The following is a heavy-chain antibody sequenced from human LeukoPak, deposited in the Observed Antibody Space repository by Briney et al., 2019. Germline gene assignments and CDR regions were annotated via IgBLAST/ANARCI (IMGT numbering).Heavy chain of an antibody. CDR1: GGSFSGYY. J-gene: IGHJ5*02. CDR3: ARGGIAADNWFDP. D-gene: IGHD6-13*01. CDR2: INHSGST. Sequence: SETLSLTCAVYGGSFSGYYWSWIRQPPGKGLEGIGEINHSGSTNYNPSLKSRVTISVDTSKNQFSLKLSSVTAADTAVYYCARGGIAADNWFDPWGQGTLVTVSS. V-gene: IGHV4-34*01.